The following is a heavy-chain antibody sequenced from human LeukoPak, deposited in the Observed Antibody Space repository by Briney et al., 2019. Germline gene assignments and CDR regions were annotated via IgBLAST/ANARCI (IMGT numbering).Heavy chain of an antibody. V-gene: IGHV1-18*01. D-gene: IGHD3-3*01. CDR3: ARVSGFGVVMRPPPYFDY. Sequence: GASVKVSCKASGYTFTSYGISWVRQAPGQGLEWMGWISAYNGNTNYAQKLQGRVTMTTDTSTSTAYMELRSLRSDDTAVYYCARVSGFGVVMRPPPYFDYWGQGTLVTVSS. CDR2: ISAYNGNT. CDR1: GYTFTSYG. J-gene: IGHJ4*02.